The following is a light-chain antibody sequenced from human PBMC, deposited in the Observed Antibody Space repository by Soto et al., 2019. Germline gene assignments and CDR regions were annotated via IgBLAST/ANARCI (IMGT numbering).Light chain of an antibody. CDR3: SSYTSSSTVV. CDR1: SSDVGYYNY. J-gene: IGLJ2*01. Sequence: QSALTQPASVSGSPGQSITISCTGTSSDVGYYNYVSWYQQHPGKAPQLMIYDVTNRPSGVSNRFSGSKSGNTASLTISGLQAEDEADYYCSSYTSSSTVVFGGGTKRTVL. CDR2: DVT. V-gene: IGLV2-14*01.